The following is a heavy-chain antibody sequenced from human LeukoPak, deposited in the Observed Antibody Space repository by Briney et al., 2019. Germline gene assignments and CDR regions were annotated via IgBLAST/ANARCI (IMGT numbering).Heavy chain of an antibody. CDR3: AKDMGIAVAAQRAGVDY. J-gene: IGHJ4*02. CDR2: ISYDGSNK. CDR1: GFTFSNSW. Sequence: GGSLRLSCAASGFTFSNSWMHWVRQAPGKGLEWVAVISYDGSNKYYADSVKGRFTISRDNSKNTLYLQMNSLRAEDTAVYYCAKDMGIAVAAQRAGVDYWGQGTLVTVSS. D-gene: IGHD6-19*01. V-gene: IGHV3-30*18.